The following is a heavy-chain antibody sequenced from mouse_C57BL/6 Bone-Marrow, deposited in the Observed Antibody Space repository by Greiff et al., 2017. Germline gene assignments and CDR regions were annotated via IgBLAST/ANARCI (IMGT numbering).Heavy chain of an antibody. CDR2: INPNNGGT. CDR3: ARFAYYFDC. Sequence: EVQLQQSGPELVKPGASVKISCKASGYTFTDYYMNWVKQSHGKSLEWIGDINPNNGGTSYNQKFKGKATLTVDKSSSTAYMELRSLTSEDSAVYYCARFAYYFDCWGQGTTLTVSS. J-gene: IGHJ2*01. V-gene: IGHV1-26*01. CDR1: GYTFTDYY.